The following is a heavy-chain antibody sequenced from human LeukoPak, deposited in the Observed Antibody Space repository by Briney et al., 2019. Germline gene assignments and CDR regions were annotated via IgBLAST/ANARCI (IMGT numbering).Heavy chain of an antibody. D-gene: IGHD2-15*01. CDR2: IRYDGSNK. Sequence: PGGSLRLSCAASGFTFSSYGMHWVRQAPGKGLEWVAFIRYDGSNKYYADSVKGRFTISRDNAKKSLYLQMNSLRAEDTAVYYCARAVYCSGGGCFWYFDLWGRGTLVTVSS. V-gene: IGHV3-30*02. CDR3: ARAVYCSGGGCFWYFDL. CDR1: GFTFSSYG. J-gene: IGHJ2*01.